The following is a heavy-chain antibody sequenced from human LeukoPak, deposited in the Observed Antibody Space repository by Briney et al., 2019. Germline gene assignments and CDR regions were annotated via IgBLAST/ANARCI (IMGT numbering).Heavy chain of an antibody. J-gene: IGHJ3*02. Sequence: SVKVSCKASGLTFTSSAMQWVRQARGQRLEWIGWIVVGSGNTNYAQKFQERVTITRDMSTSTAYMELSSLRSEDTAVYYCAAPADYGDYSTYDAFDIWGQGTMVTVSS. CDR3: AAPADYGDYSTYDAFDI. V-gene: IGHV1-58*02. CDR1: GLTFTSSA. CDR2: IVVGSGNT. D-gene: IGHD4-17*01.